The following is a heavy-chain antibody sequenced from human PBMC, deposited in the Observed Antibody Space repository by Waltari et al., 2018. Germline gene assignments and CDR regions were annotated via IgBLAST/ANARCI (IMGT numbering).Heavy chain of an antibody. CDR3: ARGHSTGWYLTN. Sequence: QVQLLESGPGLVRPSETLSVTCNVSGDSINSAYWSWVRQAPGKGLEWIGYIYYRGTTNYNPSLRGRISISIDTSKIQFSLTVNYVTAADTGVYYCARGHSTGWYLTNWGRGTLVTVSS. CDR1: GDSINSAY. D-gene: IGHD6-19*01. V-gene: IGHV4-59*01. CDR2: IYYRGTT. J-gene: IGHJ4*02.